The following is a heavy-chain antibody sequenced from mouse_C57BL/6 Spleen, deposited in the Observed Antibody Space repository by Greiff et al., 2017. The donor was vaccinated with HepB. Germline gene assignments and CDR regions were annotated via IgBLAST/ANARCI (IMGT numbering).Heavy chain of an antibody. CDR2: INPSSGYT. CDR3: ARTYYSNYWYFDV. D-gene: IGHD2-5*01. V-gene: IGHV1-7*01. J-gene: IGHJ1*03. CDR1: GYTFTSYW. Sequence: VQLQQSGAELAKPGASVKLSCKASGYTFTSYWMHWVKQRPGQGLEWIGYINPSSGYTKYNQKFKDKATLTADKSSSTTYMQLSSLTYEDSAVYDCARTYYSNYWYFDVWGTGTTVTVSS.